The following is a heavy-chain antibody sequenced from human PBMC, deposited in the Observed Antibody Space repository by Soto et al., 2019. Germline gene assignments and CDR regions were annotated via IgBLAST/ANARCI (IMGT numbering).Heavy chain of an antibody. Sequence: ASVKVSCKASGYTFTGYYMHWVRQAPGQGLEWMGWINPNSGGTNYAQKFQGRVTITADESTSTAYMELSSLRSEDTAVYYCASDCSSTSCYNARGDYYYGMDVWGQGTTVTVSS. CDR2: INPNSGGT. V-gene: IGHV1-2*02. D-gene: IGHD2-2*02. CDR1: GYTFTGYY. J-gene: IGHJ6*02. CDR3: ASDCSSTSCYNARGDYYYGMDV.